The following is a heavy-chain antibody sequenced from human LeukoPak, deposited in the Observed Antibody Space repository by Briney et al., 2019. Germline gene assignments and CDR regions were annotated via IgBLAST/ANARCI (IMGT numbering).Heavy chain of an antibody. CDR1: GYTFTSYG. CDR3: ARDRPPLLYYYDSSGLRD. D-gene: IGHD3-22*01. Sequence: ASVKVSCKASGYTFTSYGISWVRQAPGQGLEWMRWISAYNGNTNYAQKLQGRVTMTTDTSTSTAYMELRSLRSDDTAVYYCARDRPPLLYYYDSSGLRDWGQGTLVTVSS. V-gene: IGHV1-18*01. CDR2: ISAYNGNT. J-gene: IGHJ4*02.